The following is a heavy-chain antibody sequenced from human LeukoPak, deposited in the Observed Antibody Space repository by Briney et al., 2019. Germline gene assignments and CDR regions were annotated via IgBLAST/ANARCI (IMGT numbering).Heavy chain of an antibody. Sequence: PGGSLRLSCAAYGFIISSDYMTWLRQAPGKGLEWVSVLYDDGSTYYADSVMGRITISRDTSKNTLYLQMNSLRAEDTAVYYCARGTTGTTPYWGQGTLVTVSS. V-gene: IGHV3-66*01. CDR3: ARGTTGTTPY. D-gene: IGHD1-1*01. J-gene: IGHJ4*02. CDR2: LYDDGST. CDR1: GFIISSDY.